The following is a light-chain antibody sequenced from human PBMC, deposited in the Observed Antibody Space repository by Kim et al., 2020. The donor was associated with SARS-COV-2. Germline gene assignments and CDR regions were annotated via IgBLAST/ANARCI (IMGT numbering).Light chain of an antibody. J-gene: IGKJ3*01. V-gene: IGKV1-39*01. CDR3: QQSYITPFT. Sequence: DIQMTQSPSSLSASVGDRVTITCRTSTSISSHLNWYHQKPGRAPKLLIYAASTLRGGVPSRFSGSGSETDFTLTISSLQPGDFATTFFQQSYITPFTFRPGTKVNFK. CDR2: AAS. CDR1: TSISSH.